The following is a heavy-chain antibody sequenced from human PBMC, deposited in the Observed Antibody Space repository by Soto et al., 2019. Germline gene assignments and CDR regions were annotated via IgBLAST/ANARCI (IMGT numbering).Heavy chain of an antibody. J-gene: IGHJ6*02. CDR1: GFTYSTYT. CDR3: AREGYRKYNYYGMDV. CDR2: ISYDGNNK. D-gene: IGHD5-12*01. V-gene: IGHV3-30-3*01. Sequence: GGSLRLSCAASGFTYSTYTMHWVRQDPGKGLEWVAVISYDGNNKFYADSVKGRFTISRDSTKQTLYLQMNSLRPDDTAVYYCAREGYRKYNYYGMDVWGQGTTVTVSS.